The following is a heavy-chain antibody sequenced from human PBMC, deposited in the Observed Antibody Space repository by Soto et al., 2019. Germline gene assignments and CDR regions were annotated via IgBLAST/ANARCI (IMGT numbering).Heavy chain of an antibody. J-gene: IGHJ6*02. CDR2: ISGSGGST. CDR3: AKDRRYYAGIYYYYGMDV. CDR1: GFTFSDYY. V-gene: IGHV3-23*01. D-gene: IGHD1-26*01. Sequence: PGGSLRLSCAASGFTFSDYYMSWVRQAPGKGLEWVSAISGSGGSTYYADSVKGRFTISRDNSKNTLYLQMNSLRAEDTAVYYCAKDRRYYAGIYYYYGMDVWGQGTTVTVSS.